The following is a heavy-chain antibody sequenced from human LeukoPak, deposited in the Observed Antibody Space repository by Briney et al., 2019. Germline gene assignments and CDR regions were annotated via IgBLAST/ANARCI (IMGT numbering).Heavy chain of an antibody. V-gene: IGHV3-15*07. D-gene: IGHD3-22*01. CDR2: IRSNSDGGTI. Sequence: GGSLRLSCAVSGFPFSDAWMNWVRQAPGKGLEWVGRIRSNSDGGTIDYAAPVKGRFTLSRDDSKTTLYLQMNSLQTEDTAVYYCATDFYDSTWGQGTLVTVSS. CDR1: GFPFSDAW. J-gene: IGHJ5*02. CDR3: ATDFYDST.